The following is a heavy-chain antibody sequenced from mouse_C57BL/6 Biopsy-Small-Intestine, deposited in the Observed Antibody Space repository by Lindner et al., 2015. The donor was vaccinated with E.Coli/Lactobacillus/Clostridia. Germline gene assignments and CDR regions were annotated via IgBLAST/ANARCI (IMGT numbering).Heavy chain of an antibody. D-gene: IGHD4-1*01. CDR3: ARERTGTDY. Sequence: XSWGGFSEAWRSLKLSCAASGFTFSDYGMHWVRQAPEKGLEWVAYIRSGSSTIYYADTVKGRFTISRDNAKNTLFLQMTSLRSEDTAMYYCARERTGTDYWGQGTTLTVSS. CDR2: IRSGSSTI. J-gene: IGHJ2*01. CDR1: GFTFSDYG. V-gene: IGHV5-17*01.